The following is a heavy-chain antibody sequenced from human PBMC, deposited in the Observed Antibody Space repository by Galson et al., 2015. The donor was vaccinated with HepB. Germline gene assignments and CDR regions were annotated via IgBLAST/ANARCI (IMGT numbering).Heavy chain of an antibody. J-gene: IGHJ4*01. Sequence: SCKASGYSFTGHHIHWVRQAPGQGLEWLAWINPNTGVTNYADKFQGWVTVTRDTSISTAFLELSRLRSDDTAVYYCARVSRLAYYFDSWGHGTLVTVSS. CDR2: INPNTGVT. D-gene: IGHD2-21*01. CDR1: GYSFTGHH. V-gene: IGHV1-2*04. CDR3: ARVSRLAYYFDS.